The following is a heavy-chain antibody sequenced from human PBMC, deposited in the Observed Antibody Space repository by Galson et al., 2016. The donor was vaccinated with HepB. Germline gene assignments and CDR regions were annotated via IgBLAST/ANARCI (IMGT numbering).Heavy chain of an antibody. CDR2: IYYRGST. D-gene: IGHD3-9*01. CDR3: ARRGPDLTFDY. Sequence: LSLTCGVSGGSINSYSDYWGWIRQPPGRGLEWIGTIYYRGSTSYNPSLQSRVSISMDTSKNQFSLKLISVAASDTAIYYCARRGPDLTFDYWGQGTLVAVSS. J-gene: IGHJ4*02. V-gene: IGHV4-39*01. CDR1: GGSINSYSDY.